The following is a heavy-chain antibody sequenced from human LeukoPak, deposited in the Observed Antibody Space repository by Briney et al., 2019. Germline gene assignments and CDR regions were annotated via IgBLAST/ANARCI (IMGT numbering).Heavy chain of an antibody. D-gene: IGHD1-1*01. CDR3: ARDGTMDP. V-gene: IGHV4-59*12. CDR1: GGSISSYY. J-gene: IGHJ5*02. Sequence: SETLSLTCTVSGGSISSYYWNWIRQPPGRGLEWIGYIYYSGSTYYNPSLKSRVTISVDTSKNQFSLKLSSVTAADTAVYYCARDGTMDPWGQGTLVTVSS. CDR2: IYYSGST.